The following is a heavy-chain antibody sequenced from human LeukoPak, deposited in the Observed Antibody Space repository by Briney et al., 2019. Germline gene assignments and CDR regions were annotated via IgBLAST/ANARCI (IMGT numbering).Heavy chain of an antibody. V-gene: IGHV3-74*01. CDR1: GFTFSTYS. J-gene: IGHJ4*02. CDR2: IDRDGSNT. CDR3: ARVRDFWSGGPFDY. D-gene: IGHD3-3*01. Sequence: GSLRLSCAASGFTFSTYSMHWVRQAPGKGLVWVSRIDRDGSNTNYADSVKGRFTFSRDNSKNTLYLQMNNLRVDDTAVYYCARVRDFWSGGPFDYWGQGILVTVSS.